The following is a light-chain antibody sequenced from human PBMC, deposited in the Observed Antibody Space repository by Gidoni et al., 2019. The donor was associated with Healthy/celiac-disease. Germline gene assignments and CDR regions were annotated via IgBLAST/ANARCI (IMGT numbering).Light chain of an antibody. CDR3: SSYTSSSTLWV. V-gene: IGLV2-14*01. Sequence: QSALTQPASVSVSPGQSITIPCTGTSSDVGGYNYVSWYQQHPGKAPKLMIYDVSNRPSGVSNRFSGSKSGNTASLTISGLQAEDEADYYCSSYTSSSTLWVFGGGTKLTVL. J-gene: IGLJ3*02. CDR1: SSDVGGYNY. CDR2: DVS.